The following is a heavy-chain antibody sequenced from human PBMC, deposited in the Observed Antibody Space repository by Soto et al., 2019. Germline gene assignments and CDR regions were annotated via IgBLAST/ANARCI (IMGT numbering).Heavy chain of an antibody. CDR3: AKDGYCSSTSCSTNWFDP. J-gene: IGHJ5*02. V-gene: IGHV3-23*01. CDR2: ISGSGGST. CDR1: GFTFSSYA. Sequence: GGSLRLSCAASGFTFSSYAMSWVRQAPGKGLEWVSTISGSGGSTYYADSVKGRFTISRDNSKNTLYLQMNSLRAEDTAVYYCAKDGYCSSTSCSTNWFDPWGQGTLVTVSS. D-gene: IGHD2-2*03.